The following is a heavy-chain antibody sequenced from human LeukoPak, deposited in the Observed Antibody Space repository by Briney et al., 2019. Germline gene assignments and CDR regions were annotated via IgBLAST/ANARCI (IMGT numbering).Heavy chain of an antibody. D-gene: IGHD6-13*01. V-gene: IGHV1-2*02. CDR1: GSTCTGYY. CDR3: ASRKQQLVRSGHSFDY. CDR2: INPNSGGT. Sequence: GASVKVSCKASGSTCTGYYMNWVRQAPGQGLEWMGWINPNSGGTNYAQKFQGRVTMTGDTSISTAYMELSSLRSDDTAVYYCASRKQQLVRSGHSFDYWGQGTLVTVSS. J-gene: IGHJ4*02.